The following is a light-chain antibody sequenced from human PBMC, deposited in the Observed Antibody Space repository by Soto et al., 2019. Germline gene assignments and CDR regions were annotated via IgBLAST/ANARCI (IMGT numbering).Light chain of an antibody. CDR1: SSDVGAYNY. CDR2: GVT. V-gene: IGLV2-11*01. J-gene: IGLJ1*01. CDR3: CSYAGSYHV. Sequence: SALTQPRSVSGSPGQSVTISCTGTSSDVGAYNYVSWYQQHPGKAPKLMIYGVTQRPSGVPDRLSGSKSGNTASLTISGLQAEDEADYYCCSYAGSYHVFGTETKRTVL.